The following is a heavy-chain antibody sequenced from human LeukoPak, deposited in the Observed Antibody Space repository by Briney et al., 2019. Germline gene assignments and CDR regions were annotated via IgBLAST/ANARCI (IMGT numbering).Heavy chain of an antibody. J-gene: IGHJ4*02. CDR2: INPNSGGT. CDR1: GGTFSSYA. V-gene: IGHV1-2*02. Sequence: ASVKVSCKASGGTFSSYAISWVRQAPGQGLEWMGWINPNSGGTNNAQKFQGRVTMTRDTSISTAYMELSRLRSDDTAVYYCARNLPTIFGVGPPNFDYWGQGTLVTVSS. D-gene: IGHD3-3*01. CDR3: ARNLPTIFGVGPPNFDY.